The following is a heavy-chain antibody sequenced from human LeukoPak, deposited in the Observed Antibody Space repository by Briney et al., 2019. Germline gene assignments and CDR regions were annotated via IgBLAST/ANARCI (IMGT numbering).Heavy chain of an antibody. CDR1: GYTFTGYY. Sequence: ASVKVSCKASGYTFTGYYMHWVRQAPGQGLEWMGWINPNSGGTNYAQKFQGRVTMTRDTSISTAYMELSRLRSDDTAAYYCARVLNRYNWNYPSYWGQGTPVTVSS. CDR2: INPNSGGT. V-gene: IGHV1-2*02. CDR3: ARVLNRYNWNYPSY. D-gene: IGHD1-7*01. J-gene: IGHJ4*02.